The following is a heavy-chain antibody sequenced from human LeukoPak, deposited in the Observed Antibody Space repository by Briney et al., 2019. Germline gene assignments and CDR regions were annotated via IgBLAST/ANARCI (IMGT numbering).Heavy chain of an antibody. V-gene: IGHV1-2*02. D-gene: IGHD6-19*01. Sequence: GASVKVSCKASGYTFTGYYMHWVRQAPGQGLEWMGWINPNSGGTNYAQKFQGRVTMTRDTSISTAYMELSRLRSDDTAVYYCARESYSSGWSDRNFDYWGQGTLVTVSS. CDR2: INPNSGGT. J-gene: IGHJ4*02. CDR1: GYTFTGYY. CDR3: ARESYSSGWSDRNFDY.